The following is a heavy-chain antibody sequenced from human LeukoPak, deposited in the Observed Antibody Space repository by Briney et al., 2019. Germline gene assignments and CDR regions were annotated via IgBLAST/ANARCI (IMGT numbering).Heavy chain of an antibody. CDR2: IIPILGIA. D-gene: IGHD5-24*01. V-gene: IGHV1-69*02. Sequence: SVKVSCKASGGTFSSYTISWVRQAPGQGLEWMGRIIPILGIANYAQKFQGRVTITADKTTSTAYMELSSLRSEDTAVYYCARGVATSAFDYWGQGTLVTVSS. CDR1: GGTFSSYT. CDR3: ARGVATSAFDY. J-gene: IGHJ4*02.